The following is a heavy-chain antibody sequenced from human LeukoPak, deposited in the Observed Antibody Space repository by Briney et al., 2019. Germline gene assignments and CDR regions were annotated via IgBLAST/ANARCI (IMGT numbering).Heavy chain of an antibody. D-gene: IGHD2-15*01. CDR2: IIPIFGTA. CDR3: ARFTGGLNAFDI. CDR1: GGTFSSYA. J-gene: IGHJ3*02. Sequence: SVRASCKASGGTFSSYAISWVRQAPGQGLEWMGGIIPIFGTANYAQKFQGRVTITADKSTSTAYMELSSLRSEDTAVYYCARFTGGLNAFDIWGQGTMVTVSS. V-gene: IGHV1-69*06.